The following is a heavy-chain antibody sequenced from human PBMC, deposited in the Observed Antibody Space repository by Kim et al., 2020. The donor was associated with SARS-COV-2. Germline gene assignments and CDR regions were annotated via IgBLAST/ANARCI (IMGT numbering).Heavy chain of an antibody. J-gene: IGHJ4*02. V-gene: IGHV3-30-3*01. CDR1: GLTFSDSH. CDR3: VKEGRSSGRAGCLDY. Sequence: GGSLRLSCAASGLTFSDSHLHWVRQPPGKGLDWVALISSDGGNKVYAESVKGRFTVSRDNSKSTLYMEMNSLTAEDTAVYYCVKEGRSSGRAGCLDYWGLGTLVTDSS. CDR2: ISSDGGNK. D-gene: IGHD6-19*01.